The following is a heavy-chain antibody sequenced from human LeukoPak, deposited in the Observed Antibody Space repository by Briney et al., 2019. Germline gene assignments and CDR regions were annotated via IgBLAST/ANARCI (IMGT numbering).Heavy chain of an antibody. CDR2: ISSSGSTI. J-gene: IGHJ6*02. Sequence: GGSLRLSCAASGFTFRSYEMNWVRQAPGKGLEWVSYISSSGSTIYYADSVKGRFTISRDNAKNSLYLQMNSLRAEDTAVYYCARDTQGYSGYVAYYYGMDVWGQGTTVTVSS. V-gene: IGHV3-48*03. D-gene: IGHD5-12*01. CDR3: ARDTQGYSGYVAYYYGMDV. CDR1: GFTFRSYE.